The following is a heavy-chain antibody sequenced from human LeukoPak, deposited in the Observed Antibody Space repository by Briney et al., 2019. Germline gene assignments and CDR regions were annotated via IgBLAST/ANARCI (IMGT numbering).Heavy chain of an antibody. CDR3: ARRNIAARYWYFDL. Sequence: PSETLSLTCTVSGGSISSGDYYWSWIRQPPGKGLEWIGEINHSGSTNYNPSLKSRVTISVDTSKNQFSLKLSSVTAADTAVYYCARRNIAARYWYFDLWGRGTLVTVSS. CDR1: GGSISSGDYY. J-gene: IGHJ2*01. CDR2: INHSGST. V-gene: IGHV4-39*07. D-gene: IGHD6-13*01.